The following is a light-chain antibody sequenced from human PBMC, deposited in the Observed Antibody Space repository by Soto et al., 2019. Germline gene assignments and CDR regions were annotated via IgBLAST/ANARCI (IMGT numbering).Light chain of an antibody. Sequence: QPVLTQSPSASASLGASVKLTCTLSSGHSSYAIAWHQQQPEKGPRYLMKVNSDGSHNKEDGIPARFSGSSSGAERYLTSSSLQSEDDADYYCQNWDPGIVVFGGGTQLTVL. J-gene: IGLJ2*01. V-gene: IGLV4-69*01. CDR1: SGHSSYA. CDR2: VNSDGSH. CDR3: QNWDPGIVV.